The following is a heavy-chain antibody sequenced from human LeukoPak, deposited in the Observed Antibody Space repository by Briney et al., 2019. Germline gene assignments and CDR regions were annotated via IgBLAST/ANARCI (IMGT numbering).Heavy chain of an antibody. D-gene: IGHD1-26*01. CDR2: ISYDGSSK. V-gene: IGHV3-30*18. CDR1: GFTFSSYG. Sequence: WGSLRLSCAASGFTFSSYGMHWVRQAPGKGLEWVAVISYDGSSKYYADSVKGRFTISRDNSKNTLYLQMNSLRAEDTAVYYCAKDRVGATTTLDYWGQGTLVTVSS. J-gene: IGHJ4*02. CDR3: AKDRVGATTTLDY.